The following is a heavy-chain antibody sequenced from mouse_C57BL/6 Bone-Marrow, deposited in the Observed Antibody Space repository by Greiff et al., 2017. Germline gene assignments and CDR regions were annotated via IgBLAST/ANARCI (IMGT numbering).Heavy chain of an antibody. V-gene: IGHV1-81*01. CDR3: ASPTIVDSCFAV. D-gene: IGHD2-12*01. CDR2: IYPRSGNT. J-gene: IGHJ1*03. Sequence: QVQLQQSGAELARPGASVKLSCKASGYTFTSYGISWVKQRTGQGLEWIGEIYPRSGNTYYNEKFKGKATLTADKSSSTAYMELRSLTSADSAVYFCASPTIVDSCFAVWGTGTTVTVSS. CDR1: GYTFTSYG.